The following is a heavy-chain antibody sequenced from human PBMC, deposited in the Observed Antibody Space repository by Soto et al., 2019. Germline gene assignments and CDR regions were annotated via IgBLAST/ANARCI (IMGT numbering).Heavy chain of an antibody. CDR3: ARSYYYDSSGYHEYFQH. V-gene: IGHV1-69*01. CDR1: GGTFSSYA. J-gene: IGHJ1*01. CDR2: IIPIFGTA. D-gene: IGHD3-22*01. Sequence: QVQLVQSGAEVKKPGSSVKVSCKASGGTFSSYAISWVRQAPGQGLEWMGGIIPIFGTANYAQKFQGRVTITTDESTSTAYMELSSLRSEDTAVYYCARSYYYDSSGYHEYFQHRGQGTLVTVSS.